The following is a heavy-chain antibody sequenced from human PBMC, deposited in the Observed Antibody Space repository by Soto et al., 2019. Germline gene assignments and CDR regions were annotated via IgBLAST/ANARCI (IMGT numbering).Heavy chain of an antibody. Sequence: PAASVKVSCKASGGTFSSYAISWVRQAPGQGLEWMGGIIPIFGTANYAQKFQGRVTITADESTSTAYMELSSLRSEDTAVYYCASPPDQLGNYYYYGMDVWGQGTTVTVSS. CDR3: ASPPDQLGNYYYYGMDV. D-gene: IGHD2-2*01. J-gene: IGHJ6*02. CDR1: GGTFSSYA. V-gene: IGHV1-69*13. CDR2: IIPIFGTA.